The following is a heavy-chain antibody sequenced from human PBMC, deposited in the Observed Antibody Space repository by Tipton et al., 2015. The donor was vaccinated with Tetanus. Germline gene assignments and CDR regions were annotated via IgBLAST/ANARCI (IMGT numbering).Heavy chain of an antibody. CDR1: GGSISTYY. Sequence: TLSLTCTVSGGSISTYYWGWIRQPPGKGLEWIGRIYYSGSTSYNPSLKSRVTISVDTSKNQFSLELNSVTAADTAVYYCARRGGDFFTGYYDSWGQVTLVTVSS. CDR3: ARRGGDFFTGYYDS. CDR2: IYYSGST. V-gene: IGHV4-39*01. D-gene: IGHD3/OR15-3a*01. J-gene: IGHJ4*02.